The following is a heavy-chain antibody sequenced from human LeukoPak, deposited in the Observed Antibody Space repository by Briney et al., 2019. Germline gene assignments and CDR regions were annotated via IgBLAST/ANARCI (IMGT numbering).Heavy chain of an antibody. CDR3: ASIRGTETPY. D-gene: IGHD1-26*01. CDR2: ISYDESNK. V-gene: IGHV3-30-3*01. Sequence: GGSLRLSCAASGFTFSSYAMHWVRQAPGKGLEWVAVISYDESNKYYADSVKGRFTISRDNSKNTLYLKMNSLRAEDTAVYYCASIRGTETPYWGQGTLVTVSS. CDR1: GFTFSSYA. J-gene: IGHJ4*02.